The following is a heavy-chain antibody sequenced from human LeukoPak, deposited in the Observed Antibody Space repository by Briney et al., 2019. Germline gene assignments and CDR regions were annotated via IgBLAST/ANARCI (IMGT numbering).Heavy chain of an antibody. Sequence: PGGSLRLSCAAWGFNLRRYEMKGVGQAPGKGVEGGSYICFSGSTIYYALSVKALFTISTANAKNSLYLKMNTLRVEDTAVYYCAREGLWGAARDAFDIWGQGTMVTVSS. CDR2: ICFSGSTI. D-gene: IGHD3-16*01. CDR1: GFNLRRYE. V-gene: IGHV3-48*03. J-gene: IGHJ3*02. CDR3: AREGLWGAARDAFDI.